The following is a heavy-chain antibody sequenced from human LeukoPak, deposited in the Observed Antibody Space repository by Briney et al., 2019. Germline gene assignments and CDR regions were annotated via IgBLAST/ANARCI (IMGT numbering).Heavy chain of an antibody. CDR2: INQDGSEK. CDR1: GFTFKTYW. J-gene: IGHJ4*02. Sequence: QAGGSLRLSCAASGFTFKTYWMIWVRRTPGKGLEWVANINQDGSEKYYVDSVKGRFTVSRDNAKNSLYLQLNSLRAEDTAVYYCGTRAYWGQGTLVTVFS. CDR3: GTRAY. V-gene: IGHV3-7*01.